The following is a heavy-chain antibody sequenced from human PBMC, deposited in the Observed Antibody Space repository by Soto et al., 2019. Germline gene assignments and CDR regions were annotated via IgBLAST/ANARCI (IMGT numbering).Heavy chain of an antibody. CDR1: GFSFSDFY. J-gene: IGHJ4*01. CDR2: INTSGKTI. V-gene: IGHV3-11*01. CDR3: ARDLGMIDFDS. Sequence: GGSLRLSCAASGFSFSDFYMSWIRQAPGKGLEWVSYINTSGKTIYYADSVKGRFTFSRDNAKNSLSLQMNSLRVEDTAVYYCARDLGMIDFDSWFHGALVIVSS. D-gene: IGHD3-22*01.